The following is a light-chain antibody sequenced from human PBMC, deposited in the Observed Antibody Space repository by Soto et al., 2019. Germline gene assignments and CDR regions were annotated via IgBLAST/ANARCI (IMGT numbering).Light chain of an antibody. Sequence: DLVMTQSPLSLPVTPGEPASISCRSSQSLVYSNGYNYLDWYLQKPGQPPQLLIYVGSNRASGVTDRFGGSSSVTDFRLKISRVVGEDVGVYYCMQALQTPYTFGQGTKLEIK. J-gene: IGKJ2*01. CDR2: VGS. CDR1: QSLVYSNGYNY. CDR3: MQALQTPYT. V-gene: IGKV2-28*01.